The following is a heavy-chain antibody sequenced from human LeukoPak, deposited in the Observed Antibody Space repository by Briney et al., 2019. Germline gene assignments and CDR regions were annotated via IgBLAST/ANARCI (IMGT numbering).Heavy chain of an antibody. Sequence: GESRKISCMGSGYDFPSYWIGWVRQMPGKGLEWMGIINLGHSDTRYSPSFQGQVTMSADNSITTAYLQWRRLKASATAMYFCASAKSGTYNWDSWGQGTLVTVSS. CDR2: INLGHSDT. CDR3: ASAKSGTYNWDS. CDR1: GYDFPSYW. J-gene: IGHJ5*02. V-gene: IGHV5-51*01. D-gene: IGHD1-20*01.